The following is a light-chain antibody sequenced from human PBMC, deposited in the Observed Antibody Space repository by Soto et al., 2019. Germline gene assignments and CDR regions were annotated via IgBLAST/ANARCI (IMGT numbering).Light chain of an antibody. J-gene: IGKJ3*01. CDR3: QQYGSSRFT. Sequence: EIVLTQSPGTLSLSPGERATLSCRASQSIRSSYLAWYQQKPGQAPRLLVCGASSRATGIPDRFSGSGSGTDFTLTISRLEPEDFAVYYCQQYGSSRFTFGPGTKVDIK. V-gene: IGKV3-20*01. CDR1: QSIRSSY. CDR2: GAS.